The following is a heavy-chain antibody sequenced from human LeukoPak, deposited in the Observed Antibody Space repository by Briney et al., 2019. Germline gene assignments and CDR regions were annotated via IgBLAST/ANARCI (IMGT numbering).Heavy chain of an antibody. CDR3: ARFYRTGYYYYGMDV. CDR2: ISSSGSTI. Sequence: GGSLRLSCAASGFTFSDYYMSWIRQAPGKGLEWVSYISSSGSTIYYADSVKGRFTISRDNAKNSLYLQMNSLGAEDTAVYYCARFYRTGYYYYGMDVWGQGTTVTVSS. D-gene: IGHD3-10*01. V-gene: IGHV3-11*01. J-gene: IGHJ6*02. CDR1: GFTFSDYY.